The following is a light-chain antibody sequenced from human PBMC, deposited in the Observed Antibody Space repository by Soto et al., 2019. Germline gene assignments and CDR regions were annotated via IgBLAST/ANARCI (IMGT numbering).Light chain of an antibody. J-gene: IGLJ2*01. Sequence: QSALTQPPSASGSPGQSVTISCTGTSSDVGAYDYVSWYQQHPGKAPKIIIYEVTERPSGVPDRFSGSKSGNTASLTVSGLQAEDEADYYCSSYGGSNNLLFGGGTKLTVL. CDR2: EVT. V-gene: IGLV2-8*01. CDR3: SSYGGSNNLL. CDR1: SSDVGAYDY.